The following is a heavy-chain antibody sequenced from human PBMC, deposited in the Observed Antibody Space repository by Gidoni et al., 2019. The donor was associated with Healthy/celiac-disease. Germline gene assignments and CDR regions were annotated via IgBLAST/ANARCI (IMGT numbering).Heavy chain of an antibody. V-gene: IGHV1-2*06. Sequence: QVQLVQSGAEVKKPGASVKVSCKASGYTFTGDYMHWVRQAPGQGLEWMGRINPNSGGTNYAQKFQGRVTMTRDTSISTAYMELSRLRSDDTAVYYCARALGGYRYYFDYWGQGTLVTVSS. CDR2: INPNSGGT. D-gene: IGHD3-16*02. J-gene: IGHJ4*02. CDR3: ARALGGYRYYFDY. CDR1: GYTFTGDY.